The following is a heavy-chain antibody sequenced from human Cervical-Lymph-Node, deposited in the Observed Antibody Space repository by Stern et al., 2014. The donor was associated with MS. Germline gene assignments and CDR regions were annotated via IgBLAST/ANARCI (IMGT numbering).Heavy chain of an antibody. CDR2: IIPIFGTA. J-gene: IGHJ4*02. Sequence: MQLVESGAEVKKPGSSGKVSCKASGGTVSSYAISWGRQAPGQGLEWMGGIIPIFGTANYAQKFQGRVTITADESTSTAYMELSSLRSEDTAVYYCARGLSRYPLDYWGQGTLVTVSS. D-gene: IGHD1-1*01. CDR1: GGTVSSYA. V-gene: IGHV1-69*01. CDR3: ARGLSRYPLDY.